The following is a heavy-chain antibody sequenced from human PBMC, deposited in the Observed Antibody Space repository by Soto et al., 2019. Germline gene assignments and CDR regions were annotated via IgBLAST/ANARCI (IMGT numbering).Heavy chain of an antibody. V-gene: IGHV4-61*01. CDR2: IYDSGST. J-gene: IGHJ5*02. Sequence: KASETLSLTCTVSGGSVSSGRYYWTWIRQPPGKGLEWIGNIYDSGSTNYNPSLRSRVTMSVDTSKNQFSLKLNSVIAADTAVYYCARRGYSKNWQGDWFDPWGQGTLVTVSS. D-gene: IGHD5-12*01. CDR3: ARRGYSKNWQGDWFDP. CDR1: GGSVSSGRYY.